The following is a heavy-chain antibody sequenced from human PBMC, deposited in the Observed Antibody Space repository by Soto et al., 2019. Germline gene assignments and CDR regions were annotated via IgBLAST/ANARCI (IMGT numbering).Heavy chain of an antibody. Sequence: QVQLVESGGGVVQPGRSLRLSCAASGFTFSSYGMHWVRQAPGKGLEWVAVISYDGSNKYYADSVKGRFTISRDNSKNTLYLQMNSLRAEDTAVYYCAKDPRLDILTGPFDSWGQGTLVTVSS. V-gene: IGHV3-30*18. CDR3: AKDPRLDILTGPFDS. CDR1: GFTFSSYG. CDR2: ISYDGSNK. J-gene: IGHJ4*02. D-gene: IGHD3-9*01.